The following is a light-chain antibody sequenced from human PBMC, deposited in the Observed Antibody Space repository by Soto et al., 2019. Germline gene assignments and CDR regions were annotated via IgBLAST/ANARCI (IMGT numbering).Light chain of an antibody. J-gene: IGKJ5*01. CDR2: DAS. Sequence: EIVLTQSPASLSLSPGERATLSCRASQSIDTYLGWYQQRPGQPPRLLIYDASNRAADIPTRFSGSGSGTDFTLTISSLEPEDFAVYYCQQRARWPQITFGQGTRLEIK. CDR3: QQRARWPQIT. V-gene: IGKV3-11*01. CDR1: QSIDTY.